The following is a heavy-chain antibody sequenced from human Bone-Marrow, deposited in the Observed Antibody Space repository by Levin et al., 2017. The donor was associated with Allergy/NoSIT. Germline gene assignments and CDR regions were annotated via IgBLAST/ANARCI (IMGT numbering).Heavy chain of an antibody. J-gene: IGHJ6*02. CDR1: GFIFSNFW. V-gene: IGHV3-7*01. D-gene: IGHD3-16*01. Sequence: GASVKVSCAASGFIFSNFWMSWVRQAPGKGLEWVANIKPDGSEKYYVDSVKGRFTISRDNAKNSLYLQMNSLRAEDAAVYYCARDWGGGRDGWGQGTAVTVSS. CDR2: IKPDGSEK. CDR3: ARDWGGGRDG.